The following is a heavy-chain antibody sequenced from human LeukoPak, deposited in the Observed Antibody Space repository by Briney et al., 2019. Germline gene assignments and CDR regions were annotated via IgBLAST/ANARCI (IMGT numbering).Heavy chain of an antibody. CDR3: ARVVGVLLWFGELLEVGAFDI. CDR2: IYYSGST. CDR1: GGSISSGDYY. V-gene: IGHV4-30-4*01. J-gene: IGHJ3*02. Sequence: PSETLSLTCTVSGGSISSGDYYWSWIRQPPGKGLEWIGYIYYSGSTYYNPSLKSRVTISVDTSKNQFSLKLSSVTAADTAVYYCARVVGVLLWFGELLEVGAFDIWGQGTMVTVSS. D-gene: IGHD3-10*01.